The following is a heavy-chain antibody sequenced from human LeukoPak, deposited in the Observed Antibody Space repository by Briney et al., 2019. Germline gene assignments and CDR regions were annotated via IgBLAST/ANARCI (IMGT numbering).Heavy chain of an antibody. D-gene: IGHD6-13*01. Sequence: ASVKVSCKVSGYTLTELSMHWVRQAPGKGLEWMGGFDPEDGETIYAQKFQGRVTMTEDTSTDTAYMELSSLRSEDTAVYYCATDPSRAYSSWYYFQHWGQGTLVTVSS. J-gene: IGHJ1*01. CDR1: GYTLTELS. V-gene: IGHV1-24*01. CDR3: ATDPSRAYSSWYYFQH. CDR2: FDPEDGET.